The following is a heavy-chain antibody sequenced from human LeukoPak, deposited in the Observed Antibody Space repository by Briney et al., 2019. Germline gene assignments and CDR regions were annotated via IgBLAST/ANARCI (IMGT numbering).Heavy chain of an antibody. Sequence: NASETLSLTCTVSGGSISSYYWSWIRQPPGKGLEWIGYIYYSGSTNYNPSLKSRVTISVDTSKNQFSLKLSSVTAADTAVYYCARDQYYYDSSGQGWFDPWGQGTLVTVSS. J-gene: IGHJ5*02. CDR1: GGSISSYY. V-gene: IGHV4-59*01. D-gene: IGHD3-22*01. CDR2: IYYSGST. CDR3: ARDQYYYDSSGQGWFDP.